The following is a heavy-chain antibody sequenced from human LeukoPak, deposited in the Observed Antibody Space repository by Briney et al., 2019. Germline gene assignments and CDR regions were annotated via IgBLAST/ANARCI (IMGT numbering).Heavy chain of an antibody. CDR2: ISGSGGST. CDR1: GFTFSSYA. V-gene: IGHV3-23*01. CDR3: AKPHNYDFWSGYFDY. D-gene: IGHD3-3*01. J-gene: IGHJ4*02. Sequence: GGSLRLSCAASGFTFSSYAMSWVRQAPGKGLEWVSAISGSGGSTYYADSVKGRFTISRDNSKNTLYLQMNSLRAEDTAVYYCAKPHNYDFWSGYFDYWGQGTLVTVSS.